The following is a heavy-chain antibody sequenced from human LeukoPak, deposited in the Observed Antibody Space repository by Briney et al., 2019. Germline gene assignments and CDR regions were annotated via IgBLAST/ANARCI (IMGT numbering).Heavy chain of an antibody. V-gene: IGHV3-48*01. Sequence: GGSLRLSCGASGFAFSSDSMNWVRQAPGKGLEWVSYISSSSSSIYYADSVRGRFTISRDNAKNSLYLEMSSLRADDTAVYYCARERRYGTEAFDIWGQGTMVTVST. D-gene: IGHD3-10*01. CDR3: ARERRYGTEAFDI. J-gene: IGHJ3*02. CDR1: GFAFSSDS. CDR2: ISSSSSSI.